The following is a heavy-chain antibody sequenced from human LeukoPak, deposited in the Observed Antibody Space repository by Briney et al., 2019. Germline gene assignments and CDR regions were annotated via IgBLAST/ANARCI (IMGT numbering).Heavy chain of an antibody. Sequence: PSETLSLTCTVSGYSISSGYYWGWIRQPPGKGLEWIGSIYHSGSTYYNPSLKSRVTISVDTSKNQFSLKLSSVTAADTAVYYCARERYGDHILDWFDPWGQGTLVTVSS. J-gene: IGHJ5*02. D-gene: IGHD4-17*01. CDR1: GYSISSGYY. CDR2: IYHSGST. CDR3: ARERYGDHILDWFDP. V-gene: IGHV4-38-2*02.